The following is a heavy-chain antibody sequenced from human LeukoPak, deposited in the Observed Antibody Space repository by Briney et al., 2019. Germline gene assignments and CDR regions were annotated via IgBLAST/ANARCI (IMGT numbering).Heavy chain of an antibody. CDR1: GFTFDDYA. D-gene: IGHD6-6*01. J-gene: IGHJ3*02. Sequence: PGGSLRLSCAASGFTFDDYAMHWVRQAPGKGLEWVSGISWNSGSIGYADSVKGRFTISRDNAKNSLYLQMNSLRAEDMALYYCAKVHRPWSHDAFDIWGQGTMVTVSS. V-gene: IGHV3-9*03. CDR2: ISWNSGSI. CDR3: AKVHRPWSHDAFDI.